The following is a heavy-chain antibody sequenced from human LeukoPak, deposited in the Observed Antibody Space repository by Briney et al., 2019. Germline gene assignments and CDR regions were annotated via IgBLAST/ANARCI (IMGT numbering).Heavy chain of an antibody. Sequence: SETLSLTCTVSGGSISSSSYYWGWIRQPPGKGLEWIGSIYYSGSTYYNPSLKSRVTISVDTSKNQFSLKLSSVTAADTAVYYCARLYYDKEDYDAFDIWGQGTMVTVSS. CDR2: IYYSGST. D-gene: IGHD3-22*01. CDR3: ARLYYDKEDYDAFDI. J-gene: IGHJ3*02. V-gene: IGHV4-39*07. CDR1: GGSISSSSYY.